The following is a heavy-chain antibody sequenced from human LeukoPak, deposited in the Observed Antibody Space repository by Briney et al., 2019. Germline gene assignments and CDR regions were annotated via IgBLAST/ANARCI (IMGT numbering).Heavy chain of an antibody. D-gene: IGHD7-27*01. J-gene: IGHJ3*02. CDR2: IYTSGST. Sequence: SQTLSLTCTVSGGSISSGSYYWSWIRQPAGKGLEWIGRIYTSGSTNYNPSLKSRVTISVDTSKNQFSLKLSSVTAADTAVYYCARELGWGSIAFDIWGQGTMVTVSS. CDR1: GGSISSGSYY. CDR3: ARELGWGSIAFDI. V-gene: IGHV4-61*02.